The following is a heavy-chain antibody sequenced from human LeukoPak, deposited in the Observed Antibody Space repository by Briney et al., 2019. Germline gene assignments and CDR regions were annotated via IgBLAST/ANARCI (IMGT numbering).Heavy chain of an antibody. CDR1: GGSISSLIYY. D-gene: IGHD6-6*01. V-gene: IGHV4-39*01. CDR3: ARLVSVGGFGPYSSSSGAFDI. CDR2: IHYSGST. Sequence: SETLSLTCTVSGGSISSLIYYWGCIRQPPGKGLECIGSIHYSGSTYYSPSLKSRVTISVDTSRKQFSLKLTSVTAADTAVYYCARLVSVGGFGPYSSSSGAFDIWGQGTMVTVSS. J-gene: IGHJ3*02.